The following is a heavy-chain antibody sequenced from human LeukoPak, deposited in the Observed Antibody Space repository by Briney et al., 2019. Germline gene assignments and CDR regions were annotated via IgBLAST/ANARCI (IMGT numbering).Heavy chain of an antibody. Sequence: ASAKVSCKASGYTFTGYNMHWVRRAPGQGLEWMGRINPNSGGTNYAQKFQGRVTMTRDTSISTAYMELSRLRSDDTAVYYCARVWAHYYDSSGYYSLEEDYWGQGTLVTVSS. CDR3: ARVWAHYYDSSGYYSLEEDY. CDR1: GYTFTGYN. J-gene: IGHJ4*02. CDR2: INPNSGGT. D-gene: IGHD3-22*01. V-gene: IGHV1-2*06.